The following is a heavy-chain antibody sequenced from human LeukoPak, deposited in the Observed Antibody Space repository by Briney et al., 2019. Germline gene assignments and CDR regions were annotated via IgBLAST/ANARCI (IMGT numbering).Heavy chain of an antibody. D-gene: IGHD3-9*01. CDR1: GFTFSTYP. J-gene: IGHJ4*02. CDR2: ISYDASNK. V-gene: IGHV3-30-3*01. CDR3: ARDRLRYFDWSFND. Sequence: GGSLRLSCAASGFTFSTYPIHWVRQAPGKGLEWVAVISYDASNKYCADSVKGRFTISRDNSKNTLYLQMNSLRAEDTAVYYCARDRLRYFDWSFNDWGQGTLVTVSS.